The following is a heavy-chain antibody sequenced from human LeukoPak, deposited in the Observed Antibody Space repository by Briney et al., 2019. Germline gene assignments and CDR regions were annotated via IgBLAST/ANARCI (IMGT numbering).Heavy chain of an antibody. Sequence: ASVKVSCKASGYTFTSYDINWVRQATGQGLEWMGWMNLNSGNTGYAQKFQGRVTITRNTSISTAYMELSSLRSEDTAVYYCARGRRWLQLLFDYWGQGTLVTGSS. CDR3: ARGRRWLQLLFDY. D-gene: IGHD5-24*01. J-gene: IGHJ4*02. V-gene: IGHV1-8*03. CDR1: GYTFTSYD. CDR2: MNLNSGNT.